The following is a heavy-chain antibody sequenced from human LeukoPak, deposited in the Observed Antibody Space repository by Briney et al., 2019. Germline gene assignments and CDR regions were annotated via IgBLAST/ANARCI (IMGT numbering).Heavy chain of an antibody. CDR1: GYTFTSYG. CDR2: INPNSGGT. J-gene: IGHJ4*02. Sequence: GASVKVSCKASGYTFTSYGISWVRQAPGQGLEWMGWINPNSGGTNYAQKFQGRVTMTRDTSISTAYMELSRLRSDDTAVYYCARGLFRAAAGLNPNFDYWGQGTLVTVSS. V-gene: IGHV1-2*02. D-gene: IGHD6-13*01. CDR3: ARGLFRAAAGLNPNFDY.